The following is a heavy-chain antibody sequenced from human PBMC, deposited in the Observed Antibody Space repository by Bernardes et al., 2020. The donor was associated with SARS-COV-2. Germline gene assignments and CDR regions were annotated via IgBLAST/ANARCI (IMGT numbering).Heavy chain of an antibody. CDR1: GIPFNNYA. V-gene: IGHV3-23*01. D-gene: IGHD2-2*01. Sequence: GGSLRLSCRTSGIPFNNYAMTWVRQAPGKGLEWVSTIGGGPEDYYYAGPVKARFTVARDDSRSTLYLQMNSLRVEDTAIYYCAKDQTSFNRRYDALDVWGQGTMVTVSS. CDR2: IGGGPEDY. J-gene: IGHJ3*01. CDR3: AKDQTSFNRRYDALDV.